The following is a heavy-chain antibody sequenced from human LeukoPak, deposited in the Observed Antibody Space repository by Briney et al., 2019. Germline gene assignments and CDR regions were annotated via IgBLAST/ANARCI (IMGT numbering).Heavy chain of an antibody. CDR1: GFTFSSYG. Sequence: GGSLRLSCAASGFTFSSYGMHWVRQAPGNGLEWVAVIWYDGSNKYYADSVKGRFTISRDNSKNTLYLQMNSLRAEDTAVYYCARDLETFDYWGQGTLVTVSS. CDR2: IWYDGSNK. CDR3: ARDLETFDY. V-gene: IGHV3-33*01. J-gene: IGHJ4*02.